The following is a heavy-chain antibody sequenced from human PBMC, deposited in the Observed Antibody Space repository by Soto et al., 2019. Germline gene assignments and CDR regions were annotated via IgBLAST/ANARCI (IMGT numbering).Heavy chain of an antibody. CDR1: GYTFTDYH. CDR3: AXEGGSETLQPSYNWFDT. D-gene: IGHD6-25*01. Sequence: GASVQVSCKASGYTFTDYHIHWVRQAPGQGLEFMGWINANNGGAGSAQQFQGRVTVTRDTSITTVYMELSNLRSDDTAVYYCAXEGGSETLQPSYNWFDTWGQGTLVTVSS. V-gene: IGHV1-2*02. J-gene: IGHJ5*02. CDR2: INANNGGA.